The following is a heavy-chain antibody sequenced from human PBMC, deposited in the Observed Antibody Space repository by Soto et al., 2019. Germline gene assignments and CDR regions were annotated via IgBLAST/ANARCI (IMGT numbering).Heavy chain of an antibody. CDR3: ARGIATGQLDT. V-gene: IGHV1-3*01. Sequence: QVQLVQSGAEVKKPGASVKISCKASGYTFTRYTMNWVRQAPGQRLEWMGWINPDNGNTKSSQKFQDRVIITRDTSASTAYMDLSSLRAEDTAVYYCARGIATGQLDTWGQGTLFTVSS. CDR2: INPDNGNT. CDR1: GYTFTRYT. J-gene: IGHJ5*02. D-gene: IGHD2-15*01.